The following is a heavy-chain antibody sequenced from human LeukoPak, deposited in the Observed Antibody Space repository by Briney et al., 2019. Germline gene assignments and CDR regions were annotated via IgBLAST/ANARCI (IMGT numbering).Heavy chain of an antibody. Sequence: ASVSVSCKASGYTFTSYGIMCVRQAPGQGLEGMVWISSYKGNTNYAQKLQGRVTMTTDTSTSTAYMELRSLRSDDPAVYYCARDKRGDDFWSGYQPDYWGQGTLVTVSS. J-gene: IGHJ4*02. V-gene: IGHV1-18*01. D-gene: IGHD3-3*01. CDR2: ISSYKGNT. CDR1: GYTFTSYG. CDR3: ARDKRGDDFWSGYQPDY.